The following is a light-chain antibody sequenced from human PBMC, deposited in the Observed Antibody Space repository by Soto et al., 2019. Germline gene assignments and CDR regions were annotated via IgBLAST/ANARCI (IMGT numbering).Light chain of an antibody. J-gene: IGLJ2*01. CDR2: EGS. CDR3: CSDAGSSTVV. V-gene: IGLV2-23*01. Sequence: QSALTQPASVSGSPGQSITISCTGTSSDVGSYNLVSWYQQHPVKAPKLLIYEGSKRPSGVSNRFSGSKSGNTASLTISGLQAEDEADYYCCSDAGSSTVVFGGGTKLTVL. CDR1: SSDVGSYNL.